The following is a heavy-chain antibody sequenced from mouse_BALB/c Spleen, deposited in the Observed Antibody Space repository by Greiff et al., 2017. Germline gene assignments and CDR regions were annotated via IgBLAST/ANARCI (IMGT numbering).Heavy chain of an antibody. V-gene: IGHV1S22*01. CDR2: IYPGSGST. Sequence: LQQPGSELVRPGASVKLSCKASGYTFTSYWMHWVKQRHGQGLEWIGNIYPGSGSTNYDEKFKSKGTLTVDTSSSTAYMHLSSLTSEDSAVYYCTRGEYGNYWFAYWGQGTLVTVSA. J-gene: IGHJ3*01. CDR3: TRGEYGNYWFAY. D-gene: IGHD2-10*02. CDR1: GYTFTSYW.